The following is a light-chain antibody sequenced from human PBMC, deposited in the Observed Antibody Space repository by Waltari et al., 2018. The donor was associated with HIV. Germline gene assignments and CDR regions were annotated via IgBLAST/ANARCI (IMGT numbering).Light chain of an antibody. V-gene: IGLV1-44*01. Sequence: HSVPTQPPSTSATPGQRGTQPGSGSDSDIGAYPVHWYQKFPGTAPKLLIYSNNQRPSGVPDRFAGSRSGTSASLAISGLQSGDEADYFCAAWDESRATYVFGTGTRVTVL. CDR1: DSDIGAYP. CDR2: SNN. CDR3: AAWDESRATYV. J-gene: IGLJ1*01.